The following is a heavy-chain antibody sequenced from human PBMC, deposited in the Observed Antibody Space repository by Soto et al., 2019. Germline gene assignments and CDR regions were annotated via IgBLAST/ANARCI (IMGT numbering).Heavy chain of an antibody. V-gene: IGHV1-69*13. CDR3: ATHQPQYYDFWSGLNPPSDYYYYGMDV. Sequence: ASVKVSCKASGGTFSSYAISWVRQAPGQGLEWMGGIIPIFGTANYAQKFQGRVTITADESTSTAYMELSSLRSEDTAVYYCATHQPQYYDFWSGLNPPSDYYYYGMDVWGQGTTVTVSS. D-gene: IGHD3-3*01. CDR1: GGTFSSYA. J-gene: IGHJ6*02. CDR2: IIPIFGTA.